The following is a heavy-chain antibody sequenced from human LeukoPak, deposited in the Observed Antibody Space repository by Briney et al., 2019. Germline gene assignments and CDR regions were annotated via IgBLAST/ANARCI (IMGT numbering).Heavy chain of an antibody. Sequence: ASVKVSCKASGYTFTSYDINWVRQATGQGLEWMGWMNPNSGNTGYAQKFQGRVTMTRNTSISTAYMELGSLRSEDTAVYYCARVVHPTSYYYDSSGYSDYWGQGTLVTVSS. CDR2: MNPNSGNT. J-gene: IGHJ4*02. CDR3: ARVVHPTSYYYDSSGYSDY. D-gene: IGHD3-22*01. V-gene: IGHV1-8*01. CDR1: GYTFTSYD.